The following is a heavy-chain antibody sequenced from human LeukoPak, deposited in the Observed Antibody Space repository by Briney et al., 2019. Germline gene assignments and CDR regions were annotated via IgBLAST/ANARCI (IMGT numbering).Heavy chain of an antibody. Sequence: GGSLRLSCAASGFTFSSYAMTWVRQAPGKGLEWISTISGGGGTTYYADSVKGRFTISRDNAKNSLYLQMNSLGAEDTAVYYCARDLPLTAAADDLPDYWGQGTLVTVSS. CDR1: GFTFSSYA. CDR3: ARDLPLTAAADDLPDY. J-gene: IGHJ4*02. D-gene: IGHD6-13*01. CDR2: ISGGGGTT. V-gene: IGHV3-23*01.